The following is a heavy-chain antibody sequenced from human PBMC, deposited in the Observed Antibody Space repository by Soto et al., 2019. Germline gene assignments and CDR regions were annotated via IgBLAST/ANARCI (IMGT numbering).Heavy chain of an antibody. CDR2: IYYSGST. Sequence: SETLSLTCTVSGGSISSGGYYWSWIRQHPGKGLEWIGYIYYSGSTYYNPSLKSRVTISVDTSKNQFSLKLSSVTAADTAVHYCARERGPGGYDGSDYWGQGTLVTV. V-gene: IGHV4-31*03. CDR3: ARERGPGGYDGSDY. D-gene: IGHD5-12*01. CDR1: GGSISSGGYY. J-gene: IGHJ4*02.